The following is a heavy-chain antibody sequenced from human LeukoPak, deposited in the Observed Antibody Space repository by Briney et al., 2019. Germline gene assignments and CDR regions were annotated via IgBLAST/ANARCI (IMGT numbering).Heavy chain of an antibody. Sequence: ASVKVSCKASGYTFTSYYMHWVRQAPGQGLEWMGIINPSGGSTSYAQKFQGRVTMTTDTSTSTAYMELRSLRSDDTAVYYCARGGRGYCTNGVCSYFDYWGQGTLVTVSS. CDR1: GYTFTSYY. CDR3: ARGGRGYCTNGVCSYFDY. J-gene: IGHJ4*02. CDR2: INPSGGST. D-gene: IGHD2-8*01. V-gene: IGHV1-46*01.